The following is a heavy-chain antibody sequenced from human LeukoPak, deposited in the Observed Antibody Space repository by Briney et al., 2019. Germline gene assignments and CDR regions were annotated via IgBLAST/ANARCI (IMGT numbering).Heavy chain of an antibody. CDR3: ARYYVEMATIYTNWFDP. Sequence: GESLKISCKGSGYSFTSYWIGWVRQMPGKGLEWMGIIYPGDSDTRYSPSFQGQVTISADKSISTAYLQWSSLKASDTAMYYCARYYVEMATIYTNWFDPWGQGTLVTVSS. CDR1: GYSFTSYW. D-gene: IGHD5-24*01. V-gene: IGHV5-51*01. CDR2: IYPGDSDT. J-gene: IGHJ5*02.